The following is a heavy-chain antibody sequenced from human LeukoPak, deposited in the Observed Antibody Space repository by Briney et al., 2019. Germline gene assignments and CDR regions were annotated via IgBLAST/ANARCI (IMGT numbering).Heavy chain of an antibody. J-gene: IGHJ4*02. Sequence: GRSLRLSCAASGFTFGSSPMHWVRQAPGKGLEWVAVTSHDGSTKYYADSVEGRFTISRDNSKNTLYLQMNSLRVEDTAVYYCAKDDFGTLDYWGQGTLVTVSS. CDR1: GFTFGSSP. CDR2: TSHDGSTK. V-gene: IGHV3-30-3*01. CDR3: AKDDFGTLDY. D-gene: IGHD1-1*01.